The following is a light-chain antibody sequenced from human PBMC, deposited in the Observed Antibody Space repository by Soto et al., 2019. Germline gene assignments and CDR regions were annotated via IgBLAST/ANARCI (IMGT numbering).Light chain of an antibody. CDR3: QEYGRSPYT. V-gene: IGKV3-20*01. J-gene: IGKJ2*01. Sequence: EIVLTQSPGTLSLSPGERATLSCRASENVATSYLGWYQQKPGQAPRLLISGTSTRATGIPDRFSGAGSGTDFILPISRLEPEDSAIYFCQEYGRSPYTFGLGTKLEIK. CDR2: GTS. CDR1: ENVATSY.